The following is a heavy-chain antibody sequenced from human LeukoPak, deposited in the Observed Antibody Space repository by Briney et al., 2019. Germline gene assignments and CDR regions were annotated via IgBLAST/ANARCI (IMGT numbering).Heavy chain of an antibody. V-gene: IGHV3-33*06. CDR2: IWYDGSNK. CDR1: GFTFSSYG. Sequence: GRSLRLSCAASGFTFSSYGMHWVRQAPGKGLEWVAVIWYDGSNKYYADSVKGRFTISRDNSKNTLYLQMNSLRAEDTAVYYCAKVDYYDSSGPTDYWGQGTLVTVSS. CDR3: AKVDYYDSSGPTDY. D-gene: IGHD3-22*01. J-gene: IGHJ4*02.